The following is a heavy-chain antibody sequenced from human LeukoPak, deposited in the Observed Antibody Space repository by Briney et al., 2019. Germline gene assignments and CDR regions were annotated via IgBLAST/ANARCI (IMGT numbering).Heavy chain of an antibody. CDR1: EFTFSSYS. Sequence: GGSLRLSCAASEFTFSSYSMNWVRQAPGKGLEWVSYITNSGNSKSYADSVKGRFTISRDNTKNSLYLQMNGLRAEDTAVYYCARADSSTWYSLNLIWGQGTMVTVSS. CDR2: ITNSGNSK. D-gene: IGHD6-13*01. V-gene: IGHV3-48*01. J-gene: IGHJ3*02. CDR3: ARADSSTWYSLNLI.